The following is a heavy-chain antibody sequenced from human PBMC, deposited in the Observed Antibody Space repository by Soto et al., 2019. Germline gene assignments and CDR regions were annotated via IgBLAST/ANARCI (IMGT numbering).Heavy chain of an antibody. CDR2: MNPNSGNT. V-gene: IGHV1-8*01. J-gene: IGHJ6*03. CDR1: GYTFTSYD. CDR3: ARGGEVYDFWIGYYTSYYYYYMDL. D-gene: IGHD3-3*01. Sequence: ASVKVSCKASGYTFTSYDINWVRQATGQGLEWMGWMNPNSGNTGYAQKFQGRVTMTRNTSISTAYMELSSLRSEDTAVYYCARGGEVYDFWIGYYTSYYYYYMDLWGKGTTVTGSS.